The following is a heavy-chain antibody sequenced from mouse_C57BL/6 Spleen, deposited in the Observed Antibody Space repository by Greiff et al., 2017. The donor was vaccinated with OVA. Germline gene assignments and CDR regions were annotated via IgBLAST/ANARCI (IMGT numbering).Heavy chain of an antibody. CDR1: GFTFSDYG. Sequence: EVKLQESGGGLVKPGGSLKLSCAASGFTFSDYGMHWVRQAPEKGLEWVAYISSGSSTIYYADTVKGRFTISRDNAKNTLFLQMTSLRSEDTAMYYCARAYGSGGYFDYWGQGTTLTVSS. CDR2: ISSGSSTI. V-gene: IGHV5-17*01. J-gene: IGHJ2*01. D-gene: IGHD1-1*01. CDR3: ARAYGSGGYFDY.